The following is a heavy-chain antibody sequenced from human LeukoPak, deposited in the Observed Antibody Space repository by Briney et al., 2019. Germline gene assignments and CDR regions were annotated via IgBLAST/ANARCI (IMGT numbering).Heavy chain of an antibody. J-gene: IGHJ4*02. CDR2: INPNSGGT. D-gene: IGHD5-18*01. Sequence: ASVKVSCKASGYTFTGYYIHWVRQAPGQGLEWMGWINPNSGGTNYAQKFQGWVTMTRDTSISTAYMELSRLRSDDTAVYYCARHRKIIQLWTFDYWGQGTLVTVSS. V-gene: IGHV1-2*04. CDR1: GYTFTGYY. CDR3: ARHRKIIQLWTFDY.